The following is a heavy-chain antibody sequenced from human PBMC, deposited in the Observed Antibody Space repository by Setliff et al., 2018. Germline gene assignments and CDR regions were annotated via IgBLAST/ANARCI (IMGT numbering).Heavy chain of an antibody. D-gene: IGHD3-16*01. J-gene: IGHJ4*02. CDR1: GFTFSRYW. CDR3: ARDGGEY. Sequence: PGGSLRLSCAASGFTFSRYWMSWVRQAPGKGLKWVANIKQDGSEKYYVDSVKGRFTISRDNAKNSLYLQMNSLRAEDTAVYYCARDGGEYWGQGTLVTVSS. V-gene: IGHV3-7*01. CDR2: IKQDGSEK.